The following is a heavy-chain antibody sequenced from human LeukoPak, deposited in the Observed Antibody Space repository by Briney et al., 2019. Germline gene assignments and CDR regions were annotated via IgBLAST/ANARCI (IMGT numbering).Heavy chain of an antibody. V-gene: IGHV3-23*01. Sequence: GGSLRLSCAASGFAVGRNYMSWVRQAPGKGLEWVSAISNNGGYTYYADSVQGRFTISRDNSKSTLCLQMNSLRAEDTAVYYCAKQLGYCSDGSCYFPYWGQGTLVTVSS. J-gene: IGHJ4*02. D-gene: IGHD2-15*01. CDR3: AKQLGYCSDGSCYFPY. CDR1: GFAVGRNY. CDR2: ISNNGGYT.